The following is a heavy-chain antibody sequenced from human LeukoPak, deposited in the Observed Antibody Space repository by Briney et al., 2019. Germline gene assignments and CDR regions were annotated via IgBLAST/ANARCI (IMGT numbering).Heavy chain of an antibody. CDR1: GGSFSGYY. CDR3: ARGQWFRAF. D-gene: IGHD3-10*01. CDR2: IHYSGSA. J-gene: IGHJ4*02. Sequence: SETLSLTCAAYGGSFSGYYWTWIRQPPGKGLEWIGEIHYSGSATYNPSLKSRVTISVDTSKNQFSLKMNSVTAADTAVYYCARGQWFRAFWSRGTPVTVSS. V-gene: IGHV4-34*01.